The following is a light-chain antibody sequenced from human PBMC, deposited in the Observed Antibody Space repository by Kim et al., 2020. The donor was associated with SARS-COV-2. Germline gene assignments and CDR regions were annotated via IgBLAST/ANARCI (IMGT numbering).Light chain of an antibody. J-gene: IGKJ2*01. CDR2: AAS. CDR3: QQANSFPRT. Sequence: DIQMTQSPSSVSASVGDTVTFSCRASQDISTWLVWYQQRPGKAPKLLISAASTLESGVPSRFSGSGSGTDFTLTISSLQAEDFAIYYCQQANSFPRTFGQGTKPEI. CDR1: QDISTW. V-gene: IGKV1-12*01.